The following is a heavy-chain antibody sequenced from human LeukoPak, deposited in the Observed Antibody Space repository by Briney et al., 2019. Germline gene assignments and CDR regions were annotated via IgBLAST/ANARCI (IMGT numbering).Heavy chain of an antibody. V-gene: IGHV3-74*01. CDR3: ARDRHVYYDILTGYASYFEY. CDR1: GFTFSSYW. CDR2: INSDGSST. D-gene: IGHD3-9*01. Sequence: GGSLRLSCAASGFTFSSYWMHWVRQAPGKGLVWVSRINSDGSSTSYADSVKGRFTISRDNAKNTLYLQMNSLRPEDTAVYYCARDRHVYYDILTGYASYFEYWGQGALVTVSS. J-gene: IGHJ4*02.